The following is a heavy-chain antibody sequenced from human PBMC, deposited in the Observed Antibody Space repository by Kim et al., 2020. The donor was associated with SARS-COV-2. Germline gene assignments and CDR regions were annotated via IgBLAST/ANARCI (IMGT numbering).Heavy chain of an antibody. CDR1: GYTLTELS. D-gene: IGHD2-21*02. J-gene: IGHJ4*02. CDR3: ATHLAYCGGDCYPKFDY. Sequence: ASVKVSCKVSGYTLTELSMHWVRQAPGKGLEWMGGFDPEDGETIYAQKFQGRVTMTEDTSTDTAYMELSSLRSEDTAVYYCATHLAYCGGDCYPKFDYWGQVTLVTVSS. V-gene: IGHV1-24*01. CDR2: FDPEDGET.